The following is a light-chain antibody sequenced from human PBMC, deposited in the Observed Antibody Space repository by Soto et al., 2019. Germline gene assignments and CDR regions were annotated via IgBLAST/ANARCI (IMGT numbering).Light chain of an antibody. J-gene: IGKJ1*01. Sequence: DIQMTQSPSSLSASIGDRVTITCRASQGISNYLAWYQQKPGKVPKLLIYAASTLQSGVPSRFSGSGSVTDSTLTISSLQPEDVATYYCQKYLSALWTFGQGTKVEIK. CDR2: AAS. V-gene: IGKV1-27*01. CDR1: QGISNY. CDR3: QKYLSALWT.